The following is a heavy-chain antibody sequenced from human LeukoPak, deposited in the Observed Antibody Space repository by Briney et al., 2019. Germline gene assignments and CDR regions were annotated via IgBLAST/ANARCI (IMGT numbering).Heavy chain of an antibody. CDR1: GGSISSGGYY. CDR3: ARANLDYYGSHQNWFDP. J-gene: IGHJ5*02. D-gene: IGHD3-10*01. Sequence: PSETLSLTCTVSGGSISSGGYYWSWIRQHPGKGLEWIGYIYYSGSTYYNPSLKSRVTISVDTSKNQFSLKLSSVTAADTAVYYCARANLDYYGSHQNWFDPWGQGTLVTVSS. CDR2: IYYSGST. V-gene: IGHV4-31*03.